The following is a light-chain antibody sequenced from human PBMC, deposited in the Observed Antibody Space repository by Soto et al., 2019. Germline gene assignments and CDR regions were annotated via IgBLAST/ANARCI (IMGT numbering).Light chain of an antibody. CDR1: SNDVGGYNF. J-gene: IGLJ2*01. CDR2: DVS. CDR3: SSYASSYTLV. Sequence: QSALTQPRSVSGSPGQSVTISCTGTSNDVGGYNFVSWYQQHPGKVPKLFIYDVSRRPSGVPDRFSGSKSGNTASLTISGLQAEDEDYYYRSSYASSYTLVFGGGTKLTVL. V-gene: IGLV2-11*01.